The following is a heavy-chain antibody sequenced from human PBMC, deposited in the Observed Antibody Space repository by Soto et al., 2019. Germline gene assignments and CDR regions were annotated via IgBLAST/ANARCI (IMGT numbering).Heavy chain of an antibody. D-gene: IGHD2-21*01. CDR3: ARGRDSGLYYFDY. V-gene: IGHV3-13*01. Sequence: PGGPLRLSCAASGFTFSNYDMHWVRQATGKGLEWVSTISTAGNTYSPGSVKGRFTISRENAKNSLYLQMNSLRVDDTAVYYCARGRDSGLYYFDYWGRGTLVTVSS. J-gene: IGHJ4*02. CDR1: GFTFSNYD. CDR2: ISTAGNT.